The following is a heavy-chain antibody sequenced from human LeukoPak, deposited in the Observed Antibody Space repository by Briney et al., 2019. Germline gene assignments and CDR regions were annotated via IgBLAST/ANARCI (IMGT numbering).Heavy chain of an antibody. Sequence: GGSLRLSCAASGFTFSTFSMSWVRQAPGKGLEWVSAIIDGNGATYYGDFVKGRFTISRDNSQSTLYLQMNNLRAEDTAVYYCANLHPLRYLDLWGHGTLVTVSS. V-gene: IGHV3-23*01. CDR1: GFTFSTFS. CDR3: ANLHPLRYLDL. J-gene: IGHJ2*01. CDR2: IIDGNGAT.